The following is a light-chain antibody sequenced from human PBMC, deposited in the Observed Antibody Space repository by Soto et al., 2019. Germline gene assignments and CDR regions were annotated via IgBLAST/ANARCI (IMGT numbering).Light chain of an antibody. CDR3: SSYTNSTTY. J-gene: IGLJ1*01. CDR2: EVN. CDR1: SRDIGGYKF. Sequence: QPVLTQPASVSGSPGQSITISCTGTSRDIGGYKFVSWYQQHPGHAPKLMIYEVNNRPSRVSSRFSGSKSGNTASLTISGLQAEDEADYYCSSYTNSTTYFGTGTKLTVL. V-gene: IGLV2-14*01.